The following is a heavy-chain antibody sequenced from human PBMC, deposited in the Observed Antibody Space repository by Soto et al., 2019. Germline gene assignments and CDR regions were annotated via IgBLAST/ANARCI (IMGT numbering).Heavy chain of an antibody. D-gene: IGHD1-1*01. Sequence: EVQLLESGGGLVQPGGSLRLSCTASGFTFSSYPMTWVRQAPGKGLEWVSAIDGTGAYIYYINSVKGRFTISRDNSKNTLHLQMNSLRAEDTAVYYCARNMAKPTYDSWGQGTLVTVSP. J-gene: IGHJ5*01. V-gene: IGHV3-23*01. CDR2: IDGTGAYI. CDR3: ARNMAKPTYDS. CDR1: GFTFSSYP.